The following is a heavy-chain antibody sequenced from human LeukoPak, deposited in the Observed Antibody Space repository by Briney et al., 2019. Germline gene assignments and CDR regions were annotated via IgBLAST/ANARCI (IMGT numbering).Heavy chain of an antibody. CDR1: GYTFTDNH. CDR3: ARELGRNAFDI. J-gene: IGHJ3*02. Sequence: ASVKVSFKASGYTFTDNHMYWIRQAPGQGPECMGWINPNSGGTNYAQKFQGRITMTRDTSISTAYMELSRLTSDDTAIYFCARELGRNAFDIWGQGTMVTVS. D-gene: IGHD7-27*01. CDR2: INPNSGGT. V-gene: IGHV1-2*02.